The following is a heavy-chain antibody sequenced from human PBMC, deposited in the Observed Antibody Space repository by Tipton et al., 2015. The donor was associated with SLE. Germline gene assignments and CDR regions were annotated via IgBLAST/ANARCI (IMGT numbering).Heavy chain of an antibody. V-gene: IGHV1-69*05. D-gene: IGHD3-3*01. CDR3: ARDTVSYDFWSGHFDY. J-gene: IGHJ4*02. CDR2: IIPIFGTA. Sequence: QSGPEVKKPGSSVKVSCKASGGTFSSYAISWVRQAPGQGLEWMGGIIPIFGTANYAQKFQGRVTITTDESTSTAYMELSSLRSEDTAVYYCARDTVSYDFWSGHFDYWGQGTLVTVSS. CDR1: GGTFSSYA.